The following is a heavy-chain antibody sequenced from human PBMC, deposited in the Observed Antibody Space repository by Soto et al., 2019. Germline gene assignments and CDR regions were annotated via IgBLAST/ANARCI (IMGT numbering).Heavy chain of an antibody. CDR2: ISSSSSTI. V-gene: IGHV3-48*01. CDR3: ARDSAPSDY. Sequence: EVQLVESGGGLVQPGGSLRLSCAASGFTFSSYSMNWVRQAPGKGLECISYISSSSSTIYYADSVKGRFTISRDTPKNSLSLQMNTLRAEDPAVYYCARDSAPSDYWGQGTLVTVSS. J-gene: IGHJ4*02. CDR1: GFTFSSYS.